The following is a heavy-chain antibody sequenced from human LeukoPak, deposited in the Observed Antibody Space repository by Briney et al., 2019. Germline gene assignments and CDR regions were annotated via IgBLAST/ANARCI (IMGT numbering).Heavy chain of an antibody. CDR2: ISYDGSNK. CDR1: GFTFSSYA. J-gene: IGHJ4*02. CDR3: ARDLLELRL. V-gene: IGHV3-30-3*01. D-gene: IGHD1-7*01. Sequence: GRSLRLSCAASGFTFSSYAMHWVRQAPGKGLEWVAVISYDGSNKYYADSVKGRFTISRDNSKNTLYLQTNSLRAEDTAVYYCARDLLELRLWGQGTLVTVSS.